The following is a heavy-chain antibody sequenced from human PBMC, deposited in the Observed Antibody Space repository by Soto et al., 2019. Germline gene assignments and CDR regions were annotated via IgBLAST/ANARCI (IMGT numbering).Heavy chain of an antibody. V-gene: IGHV4-4*07. CDR3: ARDHLSWYFDF. J-gene: IGHJ2*01. Sequence: QVEEQESGPGLVKPSETLSLTCTFSSGSVNNYHLSWIRQPAGGGLEWIGGMFDSGNTKLNPSLQSRVTMSRDGSKNQFSLKLTSVTAADTGVYYCARDHLSWYFDFWGRGTLVTVSS. CDR2: MFDSGNT. CDR1: SGSVNNYH.